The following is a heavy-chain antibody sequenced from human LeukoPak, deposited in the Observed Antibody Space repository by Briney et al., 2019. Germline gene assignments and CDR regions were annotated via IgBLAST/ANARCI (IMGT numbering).Heavy chain of an antibody. CDR1: GGSISSYY. CDR3: ARVFDYKGYGAGDAFDI. Sequence: SETLSLTCTVSGGSISSYYWSWIRQPPGKGLEWIGYIYYSGSTNYNPYLKSRVTISVDTSKNQFSLKLSSVTAADTAVYYCARVFDYKGYGAGDAFDIWGQGTMVTVSS. J-gene: IGHJ3*02. D-gene: IGHD3-16*01. CDR2: IYYSGST. V-gene: IGHV4-59*01.